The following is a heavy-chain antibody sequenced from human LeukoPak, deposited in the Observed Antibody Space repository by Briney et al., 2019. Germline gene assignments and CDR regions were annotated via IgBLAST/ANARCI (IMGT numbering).Heavy chain of an antibody. V-gene: IGHV3-7*01. CDR1: GFTFSDYW. J-gene: IGHJ4*02. CDR3: ARDGSCFDF. D-gene: IGHD2-15*01. CDR2: IKGGGSKI. Sequence: GGSLRLSCGASGFTFSDYWTSGVRQAPGKGPEWVANIKGGGSKIYYVDSVKGRFTISRDNDKNSLYLQMNNLRAEDTAVYYCARDGSCFDFWGQGALVTVSS.